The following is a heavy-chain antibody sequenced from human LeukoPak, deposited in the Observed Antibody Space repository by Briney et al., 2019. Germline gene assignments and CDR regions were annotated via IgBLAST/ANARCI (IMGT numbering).Heavy chain of an antibody. CDR2: IYYSGNT. J-gene: IGHJ3*02. Sequence: LRLSCAASGFTFSSNGMHWGRQPPGKGLEWSGDIYYSGNTYYNPSLKSRVTMSIDTSKNQFSLKLSSVTAADTAVYYCATNTGYYDTTKNSFSAFDIWGQGTMVTVSS. CDR3: ATNTGYYDTTKNSFSAFDI. V-gene: IGHV4-31*02. D-gene: IGHD3-22*01. CDR1: GFTFSSNG.